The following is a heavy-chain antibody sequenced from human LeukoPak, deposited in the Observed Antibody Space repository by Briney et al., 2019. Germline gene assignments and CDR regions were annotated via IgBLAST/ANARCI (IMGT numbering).Heavy chain of an antibody. J-gene: IGHJ4*02. CDR2: IDKEGRAA. Sequence: GGSLRLSCVSSGFIFTNYWMHWVRQVPGKGPVWVGRIDKEGRAAFYAESVKGRFTISRDNVKSTVYLQMNSLTAEDTAVYHCARGGYSGSYYRFDWGQGTLVTVSS. CDR1: GFIFTNYW. CDR3: ARGGYSGSYYRFD. D-gene: IGHD1-26*01. V-gene: IGHV3-74*01.